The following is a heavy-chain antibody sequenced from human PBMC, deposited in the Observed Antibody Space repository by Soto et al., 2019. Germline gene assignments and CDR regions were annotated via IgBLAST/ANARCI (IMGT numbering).Heavy chain of an antibody. CDR3: AKEGWGRYFDTTYYFDY. D-gene: IGHD3-9*01. J-gene: IGHJ4*02. Sequence: GGSLRLSCAPSGFTFSSYAMSWVRQAPGKGLEWVSAISGSGGSTYYADSVKGRFTISRDNSKNTLYLQMNSLRAEDTAVYYCAKEGWGRYFDTTYYFDYWGQGTLVTVSS. V-gene: IGHV3-23*01. CDR1: GFTFSSYA. CDR2: ISGSGGST.